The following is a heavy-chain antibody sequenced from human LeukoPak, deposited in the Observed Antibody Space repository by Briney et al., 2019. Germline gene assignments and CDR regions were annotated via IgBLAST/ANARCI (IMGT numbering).Heavy chain of an antibody. CDR2: IYYSGST. CDR1: GGSISISSYY. Sequence: SETLSLTCTVSGGSISISSYYWGWIRQPPGKGLEWIGSIYYSGSTYYNPSLKSRITISVDTSKNQFSLKLSSVTAADTAVYYCARVYGSGYDFRGAFDIWGQGTMVTVSS. J-gene: IGHJ3*02. V-gene: IGHV4-39*07. CDR3: ARVYGSGYDFRGAFDI. D-gene: IGHD5-12*01.